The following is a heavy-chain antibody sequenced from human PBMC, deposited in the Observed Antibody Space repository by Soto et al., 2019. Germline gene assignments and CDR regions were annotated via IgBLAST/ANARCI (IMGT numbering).Heavy chain of an antibody. D-gene: IGHD1-26*01. Sequence: QVQLVQSGAEVKKPGSSVKVSCKASGGTFSTYSVSWVRQAPGQGLEWMGGIIPMFGSTKYAQTFQDRVTVTVQQSTSTVYMELSSLRSDDTAVYYCGRSQGGEFKLLAAFDIWCQGKEVTVSS. CDR3: GRSQGGEFKLLAAFDI. CDR2: IIPMFGST. CDR1: GGTFSTYS. V-gene: IGHV1-69*01. J-gene: IGHJ3*02.